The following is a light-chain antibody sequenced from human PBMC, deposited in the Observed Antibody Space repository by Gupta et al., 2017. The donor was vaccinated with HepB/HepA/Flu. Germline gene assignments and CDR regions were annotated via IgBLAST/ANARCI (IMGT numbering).Light chain of an antibody. V-gene: IGKV3-20*01. CDR2: GAS. J-gene: IGKJ4*01. Sequence: IELTKPRGTLSLSPGGTATLSCRASQSVSSSYLAWYQQKPGQAPRLLIYGASSSATGIPDRFSGSGSGTDFTLTISRVEPEDFAVYYCQQYGSAPLTFGGGTKVEIK. CDR3: QQYGSAPLT. CDR1: QSVSSSY.